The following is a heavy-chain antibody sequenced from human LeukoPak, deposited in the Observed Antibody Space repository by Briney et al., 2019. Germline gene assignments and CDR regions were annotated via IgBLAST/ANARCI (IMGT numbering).Heavy chain of an antibody. D-gene: IGHD6-6*01. Sequence: SETLSLTCAVYGGSFSGYYWSWIRQPPGKGLEWIGEINHSGSTNYNPSLKSRVTISVDTSKNQFSLKLSSVTAADTAVYYCARTQYSSSLNFDYWGQGTLVTVSS. V-gene: IGHV4-34*01. CDR1: GGSFSGYY. CDR3: ARTQYSSSLNFDY. CDR2: INHSGST. J-gene: IGHJ4*02.